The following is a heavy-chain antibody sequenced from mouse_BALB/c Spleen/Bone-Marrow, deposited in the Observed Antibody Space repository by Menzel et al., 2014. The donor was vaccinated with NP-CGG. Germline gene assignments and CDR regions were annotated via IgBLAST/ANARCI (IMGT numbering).Heavy chain of an antibody. V-gene: IGHV1-54*01. CDR3: ARQLGPPYAMGY. CDR2: INPGSGGT. CDR1: GYAFTNYL. D-gene: IGHD3-1*01. J-gene: IGHJ4*01. Sequence: QVQLQQSGAELVRPGTSVKVSCKASGYAFTNYLIEWVKQRPGQGLEWIGVINPGSGGTNYNEKFKGKATLTADNSSSTAYMQLSSLTSDDAEVYFIARQLGPPYAMGYWGPGTSANVSS.